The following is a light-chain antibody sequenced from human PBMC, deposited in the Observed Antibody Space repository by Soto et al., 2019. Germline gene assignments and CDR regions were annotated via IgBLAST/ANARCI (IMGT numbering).Light chain of an antibody. CDR1: SSNIGSNY. J-gene: IGLJ2*01. Sequence: QSVLTQPPSASGTPGQRVTIYCSGSSSNIGSNYVNWYQQLPGAAPKVLIYRDNQRPSGVPDRFSGSKSGTSGSLAISGLRSEDEADYFCATWDDSLSGLVFGGGTQLTVL. CDR2: RDN. V-gene: IGLV1-47*01. CDR3: ATWDDSLSGLV.